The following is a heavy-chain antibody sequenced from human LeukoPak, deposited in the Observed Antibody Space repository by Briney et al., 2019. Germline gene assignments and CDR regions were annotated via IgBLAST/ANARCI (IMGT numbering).Heavy chain of an antibody. V-gene: IGHV4-39*01. J-gene: IGHJ5*02. CDR2: IHYSGST. D-gene: IGHD1-1*01. CDR3: ARRDTTGRIGRFDP. Sequence: SETLSLTCTVSGGSISGSSYYWGWIRLPPGKGLEWIASIHYSGSTYYNPSLKSRVTISVDTSKNQFSLKMSSVTAADTAAYYCARRDTTGRIGRFDPWGQGTLVTVSA. CDR1: GGSISGSSYY.